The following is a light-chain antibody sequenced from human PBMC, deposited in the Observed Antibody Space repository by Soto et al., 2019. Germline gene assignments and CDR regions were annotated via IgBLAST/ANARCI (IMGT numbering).Light chain of an antibody. Sequence: AIQMTQSPSSLSASVGDRVTITCRASQGMRNDLGWYQQKPGKAPKLLIYAASSLQSGVPSRFSGSGSGTDFTLTISSLRPEDFATYYCLQDYNYPLTFGGGTKVEIK. J-gene: IGKJ4*01. CDR3: LQDYNYPLT. V-gene: IGKV1-6*01. CDR2: AAS. CDR1: QGMRND.